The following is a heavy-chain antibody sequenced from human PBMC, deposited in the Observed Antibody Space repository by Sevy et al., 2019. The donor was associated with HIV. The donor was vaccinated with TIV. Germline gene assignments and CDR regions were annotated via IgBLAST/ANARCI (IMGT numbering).Heavy chain of an antibody. D-gene: IGHD1-26*01. V-gene: IGHV3-11*01. CDR1: GFTFSDYY. CDR3: ARDRFGATTSLDY. CDR2: ISSAGSTI. Sequence: GGSLRLSCAASGFTFSDYYMSWNRQAPGKGLEWISYISSAGSTIHYADSVKGRFTISRDNAKNSLYLQMNSLRAEDTAVYYCARDRFGATTSLDYWGQGTLVTVSS. J-gene: IGHJ4*02.